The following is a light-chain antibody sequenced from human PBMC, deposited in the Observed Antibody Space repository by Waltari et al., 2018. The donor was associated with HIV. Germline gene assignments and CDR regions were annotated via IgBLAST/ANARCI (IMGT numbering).Light chain of an antibody. CDR1: QSVLFSSNNKNY. V-gene: IGKV4-1*01. J-gene: IGKJ3*01. CDR3: QQYYTTSLFT. CDR2: WAS. Sequence: DIVMTQSPDSLAVSLGERATINCNSRQSVLFSSNNKNYLAWYQQKPGQPPKLLVYWASTRESGVPDRFSGGGSGTDFTLTISSLQAEDVAVYYCQQYYTTSLFTFGPGTKVDIK.